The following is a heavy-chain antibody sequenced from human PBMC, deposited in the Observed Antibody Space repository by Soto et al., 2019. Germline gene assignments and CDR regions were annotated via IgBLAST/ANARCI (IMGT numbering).Heavy chain of an antibody. CDR3: ARESGDIVVVPAATEDYGMDV. J-gene: IGHJ6*02. D-gene: IGHD2-2*01. V-gene: IGHV1-3*01. CDR2: ISAGNGNT. Sequence: QVPLVQSGAEVKKPGASVKVSCKASGNTFSSYTMHWVRQAPGQRLEWMGWISAGNGNTKYSQKFQARVTITRDTTASTAYMELSSLKSEDTAVYYCARESGDIVVVPAATEDYGMDVWGQGTTVTVSS. CDR1: GNTFSSYT.